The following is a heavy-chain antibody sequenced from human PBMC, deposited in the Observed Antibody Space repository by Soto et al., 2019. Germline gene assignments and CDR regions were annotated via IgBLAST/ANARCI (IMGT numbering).Heavy chain of an antibody. CDR3: ARQRRGYSYGSLY. D-gene: IGHD5-18*01. Sequence: PSETLSLTCTVSGGSISSSSYYWGWIRQPPGKGLECIGSIYYSGSTYYNPSLKSRVTISVDTSKNQCSLKLSSVTAADTAVYYCARQRRGYSYGSLYWGQGTLVTVSS. J-gene: IGHJ4*02. V-gene: IGHV4-39*01. CDR1: GGSISSSSYY. CDR2: IYYSGST.